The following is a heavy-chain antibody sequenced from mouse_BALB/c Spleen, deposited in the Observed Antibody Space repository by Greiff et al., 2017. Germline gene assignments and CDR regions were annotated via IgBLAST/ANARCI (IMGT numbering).Heavy chain of an antibody. D-gene: IGHD1-2*01. CDR2: ISTYYGDA. J-gene: IGHJ3*01. V-gene: IGHV1S137*01. Sequence: VKLMESGAELVRPGVSVKISCKGSGYTFTDYAMHWVKQSHAKSLEWIGVISTYYGDASYNQKFKGKATMTVDKSSSTAYMELARLTSEDSAIYYCARSEEFITTATFAYWGQGTLVTVSA. CDR3: ARSEEFITTATFAY. CDR1: GYTFTDYA.